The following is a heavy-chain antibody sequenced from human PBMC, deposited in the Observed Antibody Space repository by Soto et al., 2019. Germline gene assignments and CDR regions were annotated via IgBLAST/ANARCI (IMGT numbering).Heavy chain of an antibody. Sequence: GGSLRLSCAASGFNFSSYAMSWVRQAPGKGLEWVSAISGSGGSTYYADSVKGRFTISRDNSKNTLYLQMNSLRAEDTAVYYCAKSVAAAGTTPGYYYYGMDVWGQGTTVTVSS. D-gene: IGHD6-13*01. J-gene: IGHJ6*02. CDR3: AKSVAAAGTTPGYYYYGMDV. V-gene: IGHV3-23*01. CDR2: ISGSGGST. CDR1: GFNFSSYA.